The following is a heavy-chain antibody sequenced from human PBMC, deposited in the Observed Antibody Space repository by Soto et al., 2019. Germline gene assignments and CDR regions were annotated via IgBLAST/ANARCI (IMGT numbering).Heavy chain of an antibody. V-gene: IGHV3-11*01. J-gene: IGHJ4*02. CDR1: GFTFSDYY. Sequence: QVQLVESGGGFVKPGGSLRLSCAASGFTFSDYYMSWIRQAPGTGLEWVSYIGGSGSGNTIYYADSVTGRFTISRDNAKNSLYLQMNSLGADDTAVYYCARETSGTFDYWGQGTLVTVSS. D-gene: IGHD1-1*01. CDR3: ARETSGTFDY. CDR2: IGGSGSGNTI.